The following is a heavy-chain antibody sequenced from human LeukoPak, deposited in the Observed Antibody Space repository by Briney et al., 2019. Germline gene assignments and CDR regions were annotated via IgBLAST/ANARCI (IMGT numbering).Heavy chain of an antibody. CDR1: GGSISSSSYY. D-gene: IGHD6-6*01. CDR2: IYYSGST. CDR3: ARRGYSSSSGVDY. Sequence: SETLSLTXTVSGGSISSSSYYWGWIRQPPGKGLEWIGSIYYSGSTYYNPSLKSRVTISVDTSKNQFSLKLSSVTAADTAVYYCARRGYSSSSGVDYWGQGTLVTVSS. J-gene: IGHJ4*02. V-gene: IGHV4-39*01.